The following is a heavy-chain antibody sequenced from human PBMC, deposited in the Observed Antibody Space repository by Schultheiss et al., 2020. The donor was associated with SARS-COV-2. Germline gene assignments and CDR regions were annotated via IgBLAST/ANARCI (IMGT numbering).Heavy chain of an antibody. D-gene: IGHD6-19*01. CDR1: GGSISSGGYY. J-gene: IGHJ2*01. Sequence: SETLSLTCTVSGGSISSGGYYWSWIRQPPGKGLEWIGEIYHSGSTNYNPSLKSRVTISVDRSKNQFSLKLTSVTAADTAVFYCARAVTGPKRYFDLWGRGTLVTVSS. V-gene: IGHV4-30-2*01. CDR3: ARAVTGPKRYFDL. CDR2: IYHSGST.